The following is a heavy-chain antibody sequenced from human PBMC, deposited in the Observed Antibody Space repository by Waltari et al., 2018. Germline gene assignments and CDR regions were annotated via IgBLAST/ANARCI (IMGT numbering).Heavy chain of an antibody. CDR2: ICSTGST. Sequence: QVQLQESGPGLVKPSETLSLTCTVSGDSLSKAYFHWIRQPPGKGLEWIGYICSTGSTIYNPSLKSRVTISVDTSKNQFSLKLTSMTAADTAVYYCATSPSSSWYWIDPWGQGTLVTVSS. V-gene: IGHV4-4*09. CDR3: ATSPSSSWYWIDP. D-gene: IGHD6-13*01. CDR1: GDSLSKAY. J-gene: IGHJ5*02.